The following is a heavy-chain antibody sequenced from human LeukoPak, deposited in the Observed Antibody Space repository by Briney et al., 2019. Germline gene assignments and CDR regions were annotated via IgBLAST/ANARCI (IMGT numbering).Heavy chain of an antibody. CDR2: ISGSGGST. CDR1: GITLSNYA. CDR3: AKGTGSGTYYGYFQH. Sequence: GGSLRLSCAASGITLSNYATFWVRQAPGKGLEWVSGISGSGGSTYYADSVKGRFTISRDNSMNTLFLQMNSLTAEDTAVYYCAKGTGSGTYYGYFQHWGQGTLVPVSS. V-gene: IGHV3-23*01. D-gene: IGHD1-26*01. J-gene: IGHJ1*01.